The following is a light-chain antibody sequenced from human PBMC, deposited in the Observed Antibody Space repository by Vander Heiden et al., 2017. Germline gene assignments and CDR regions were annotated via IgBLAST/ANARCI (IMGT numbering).Light chain of an antibody. CDR2: DVT. V-gene: IGLV2-14*03. CDR1: SSDVGGYNS. CDR3: SSYTSSSTLV. J-gene: IGLJ1*01. Sequence: ALTQPASVFGSPGQSIALSCTGTSSDVGGYNSVSWYQQHPGKAPKLVIYDVTYRPSGVSNRFSGSKSGNTASLTISGLQDEDEADYYCSSYTSSSTLVFGTGTKVTVL.